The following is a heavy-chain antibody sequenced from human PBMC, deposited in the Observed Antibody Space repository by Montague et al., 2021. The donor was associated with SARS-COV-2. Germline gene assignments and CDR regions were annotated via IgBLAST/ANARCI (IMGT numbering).Heavy chain of an antibody. CDR3: TRDYRSIVGDGLDI. CDR1: GFTFSNYD. V-gene: IGHV3-48*03. Sequence: SLRLYCAASGFTFSNYDMNWVRQAPGKGPEWISYISTSAYTTSYAGSVKGRFTISRDNGKNSLYLQMNSLRVEDTAVYYSTRDYRSIVGDGLDIWGQGTKVTVSS. J-gene: IGHJ3*02. CDR2: ISTSAYTT. D-gene: IGHD3-16*02.